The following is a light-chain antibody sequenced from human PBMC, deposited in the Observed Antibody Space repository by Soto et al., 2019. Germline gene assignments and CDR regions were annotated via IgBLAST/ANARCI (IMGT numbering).Light chain of an antibody. CDR1: NNDIGRLDF. CDR3: ASFTLYNSII. V-gene: IGLV2-14*01. Sequence: QSALTQPASLSGSPGQSITISCTGTNNDIGRLDFVSWYQQHPGNSPKLILYEGRDRPSGVSSRFSGSKSANTASLTISGLQAEDEAVYYCASFTLYNSIIFGGGTKVTVL. J-gene: IGLJ2*01. CDR2: EGR.